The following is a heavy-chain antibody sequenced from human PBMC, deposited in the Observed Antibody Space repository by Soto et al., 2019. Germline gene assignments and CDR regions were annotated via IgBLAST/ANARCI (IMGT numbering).Heavy chain of an antibody. CDR1: GFPFSSYW. D-gene: IGHD2-21*01. J-gene: IGHJ4*02. CDR2: IKSDGSGT. CDR3: ARGDGDRYEGNGNLGRH. V-gene: IGHV3-74*01. Sequence: EVQLVESGGGLVQPGASLTLSCAASGFPFSSYWMHWVRQAPGKGLVWVSRIKSDGSGTYYADSVQDRFTISRDNARNTHDQQMKSLRVKDTAVYVCARGDGDRYEGNGNLGRHWGQGTMVTVSS.